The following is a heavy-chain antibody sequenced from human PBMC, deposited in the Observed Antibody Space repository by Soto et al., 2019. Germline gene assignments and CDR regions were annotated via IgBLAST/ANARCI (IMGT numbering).Heavy chain of an antibody. CDR1: GFTFSSYG. CDR3: ARDQGDSSGYYPPAFDI. J-gene: IGHJ3*02. Sequence: PGGSLRLSCAASGFTFSSYGMHWVRQAPGKGLEWVAVISYDGSNKYYADSVKGRFTISRDNSKNTLYLQMNSLRAEDTAVYYCARDQGDSSGYYPPAFDIWGQGTMVTVSS. D-gene: IGHD3-22*01. V-gene: IGHV3-30*03. CDR2: ISYDGSNK.